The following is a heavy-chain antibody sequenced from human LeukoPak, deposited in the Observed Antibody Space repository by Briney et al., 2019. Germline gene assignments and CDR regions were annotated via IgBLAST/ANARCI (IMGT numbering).Heavy chain of an antibody. D-gene: IGHD3-16*01. CDR2: INHNGNVN. Sequence: RXSXXAXGFTFXXYWMKXARQAPGKGLEWVASINHNGNVNYYVDSVKGRFTISRDNAKNSLYLQMSNLRAEDTAVYFCARGGGLDVWGQGATVTVSS. CDR1: GFTFXXYW. CDR3: ARGGGLDV. V-gene: IGHV3-7*03. J-gene: IGHJ6*02.